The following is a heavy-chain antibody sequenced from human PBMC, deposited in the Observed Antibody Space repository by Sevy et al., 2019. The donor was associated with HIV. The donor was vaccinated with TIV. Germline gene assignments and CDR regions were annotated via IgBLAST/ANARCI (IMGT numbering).Heavy chain of an antibody. CDR1: GFTFSSYA. V-gene: IGHV3-23*01. J-gene: IGHJ4*02. CDR2: ISGSGGST. D-gene: IGHD3-3*01. CDR3: AKDLRVPILGPYYFDY. Sequence: GGSLRLSCAASGFTFSSYAMSWVRQAPGKGLEWVSAISGSGGSTYYADSVKGRFTISRDNSKNTLYLQMNSLRAEDTAVYYCAKDLRVPILGPYYFDYWGQGTLVTVPS.